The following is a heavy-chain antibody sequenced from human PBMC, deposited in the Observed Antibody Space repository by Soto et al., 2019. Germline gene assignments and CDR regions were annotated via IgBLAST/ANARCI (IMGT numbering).Heavy chain of an antibody. V-gene: IGHV1-18*01. D-gene: IGHD3-10*01. CDR2: ISAYNGNT. CDR3: AEGSPPITS. CDR1: GYTFTSYA. Sequence: QVQLVQSGAEVKKPGASVKVSCKASGYTFTSYAISWVRQAPGQGLEWMGWISAYNGNTNYVQNLQGRVTMTTNTSTKTTYMELRSLGSDVTAVYYCAEGSPPITSLGQGTLVTVSS. J-gene: IGHJ5*02.